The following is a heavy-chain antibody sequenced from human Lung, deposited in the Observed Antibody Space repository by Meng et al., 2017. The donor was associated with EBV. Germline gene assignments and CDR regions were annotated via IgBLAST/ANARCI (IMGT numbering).Heavy chain of an antibody. V-gene: IGHV4-61*08. D-gene: IGHD2-21*01. CDR3: ARDSDSAYSLGY. CDR2: IYYSGST. J-gene: IGHJ4*02. CDR1: GGSVSSGGYY. Sequence: HVQLRESGAALLKPSATLSLTGTVSGGSVSSGGYYWSWIRQPPGKGLEWIGYIYYSGSTNFNPSLKSRVTISVDTSKNQFSLKLSSVTAADTAVYYCARDSDSAYSLGYWGQGTLVTVSS.